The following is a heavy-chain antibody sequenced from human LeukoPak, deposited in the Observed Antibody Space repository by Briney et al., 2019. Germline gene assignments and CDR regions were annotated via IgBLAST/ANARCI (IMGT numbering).Heavy chain of an antibody. CDR2: ISYDGRNK. CDR1: GFTFNSYG. CDR3: AKLYSGDYLTDLDY. V-gene: IGHV3-30*18. Sequence: GGSLRLSCAASGFTFNSYGMHWVRQAPGKGLEWVAVISYDGRNKYYADSVKGRFTISRDNAKNTLYLQMNSLRGEDTAVYYCAKLYSGDYLTDLDYWGQGTLVTVSS. J-gene: IGHJ4*02. D-gene: IGHD4-17*01.